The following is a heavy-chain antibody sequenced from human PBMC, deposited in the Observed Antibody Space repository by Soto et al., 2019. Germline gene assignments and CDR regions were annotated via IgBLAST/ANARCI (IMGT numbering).Heavy chain of an antibody. CDR2: IYYSGST. D-gene: IGHD6-19*01. CDR1: GGSISSSSYY. CDR3: ATAQSDSSGWHFDY. V-gene: IGHV4-39*01. Sequence: SETLSLTCTVSGGSISSSSYYWGWIRQPPGKGLEWIGSIYYSGSTYYNPSLKSRVTISVDTSKNQFSLKLSSVTAADTAVYYCATAQSDSSGWHFDYWGQGTLVTVSS. J-gene: IGHJ4*02.